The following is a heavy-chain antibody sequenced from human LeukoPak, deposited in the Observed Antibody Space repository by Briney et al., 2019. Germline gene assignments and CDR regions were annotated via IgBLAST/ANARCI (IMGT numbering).Heavy chain of an antibody. J-gene: IGHJ3*02. CDR3: ARNLWFGESSDAFDM. V-gene: IGHV1-46*01. CDR1: GGTFSNYA. Sequence: GASVKVSCKASGGTFSNYAISWVRQAPGQGLEWMGIINPSGGSTSYAQKFQGRVTMTRDMSTSTVYMELSSLRSEDTAVYYCARNLWFGESSDAFDMWGQGTMVTVSS. D-gene: IGHD3-10*01. CDR2: INPSGGST.